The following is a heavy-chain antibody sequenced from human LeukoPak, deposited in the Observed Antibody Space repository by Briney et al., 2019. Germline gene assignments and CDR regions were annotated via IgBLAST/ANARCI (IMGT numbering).Heavy chain of an antibody. J-gene: IGHJ4*02. CDR1: GFTFSSYI. V-gene: IGHV3-48*04. Sequence: GGSLRLSCAASGFTFSSYIMNWVRQTPGKGLEWVSYISRCGSTIYFADSVNGRFTFSRDNAKNSLYLQMDSLRVEDTAVYYCARAGSHRNSGYDYWGQGTLVTVSS. CDR3: ARAGSHRNSGYDY. D-gene: IGHD5-12*01. CDR2: ISRCGSTI.